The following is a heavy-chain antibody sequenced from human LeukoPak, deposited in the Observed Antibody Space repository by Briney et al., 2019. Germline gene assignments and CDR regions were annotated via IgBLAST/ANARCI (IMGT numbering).Heavy chain of an antibody. CDR3: ARVDCTNGVCYSGGVDY. J-gene: IGHJ4*02. D-gene: IGHD2-8*01. CDR1: GYTFTSYD. CDR2: MNPNSGNT. Sequence: ASVKVSCKASGYTFTSYDINWVRRATGQGLEWMGWMNPNSGNTGYAQKFQGRVTITRNTSISTAYMELSSLRSEDTAVYYCARVDCTNGVCYSGGVDYWGQGTLVTVSS. V-gene: IGHV1-8*03.